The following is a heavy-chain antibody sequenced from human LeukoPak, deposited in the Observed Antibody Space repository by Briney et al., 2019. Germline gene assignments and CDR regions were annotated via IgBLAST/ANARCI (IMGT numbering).Heavy chain of an antibody. CDR2: IYYSGST. Sequence: PSETLSLTCAVYGGPFSGYFWSWIRQPPGKGLEWIGYIYYSGSTNYNPSLKSRVTISVDTSKNQFSLKLSSVTAADTAVYYCARNFYDPIDAFDIWGQGTMVTVSS. D-gene: IGHD5/OR15-5a*01. CDR1: GGPFSGYF. V-gene: IGHV4-59*01. CDR3: ARNFYDPIDAFDI. J-gene: IGHJ3*02.